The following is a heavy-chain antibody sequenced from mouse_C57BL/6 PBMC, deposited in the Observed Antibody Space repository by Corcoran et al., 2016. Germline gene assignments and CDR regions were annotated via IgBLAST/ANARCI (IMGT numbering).Heavy chain of an antibody. CDR3: ARVGYDYDSWFAY. CDR2: IYPGDGDT. V-gene: IGHV1-80*01. D-gene: IGHD2-4*01. J-gene: IGHJ3*01. CDR1: GYAFSSYW. Sequence: QVQLQQSGAELVKPGASVKISCKASGYAFSSYWMNWVKQRPGKGLEWIGQIYPGDGDTNYNGKFKGKATLTADKSSSTAYMELRSLTSEDSAVYFCARVGYDYDSWFAYWGQGTLVTVSA.